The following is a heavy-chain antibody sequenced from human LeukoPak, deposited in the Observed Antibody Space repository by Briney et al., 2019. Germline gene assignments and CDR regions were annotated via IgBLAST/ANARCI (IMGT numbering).Heavy chain of an antibody. CDR3: ARVVSGSYYRGYFDY. Sequence: ASVTVSYKASGYTFTVYYMHWVRQAPGQGREWMGWINPNSGGTNYSQKFQGRVTITRDTSISTAYMELSRLRSDDTAVYYCARVVSGSYYRGYFDYWGQGTLVTVSS. J-gene: IGHJ4*02. V-gene: IGHV1-2*02. CDR2: INPNSGGT. CDR1: GYTFTVYY. D-gene: IGHD1-26*01.